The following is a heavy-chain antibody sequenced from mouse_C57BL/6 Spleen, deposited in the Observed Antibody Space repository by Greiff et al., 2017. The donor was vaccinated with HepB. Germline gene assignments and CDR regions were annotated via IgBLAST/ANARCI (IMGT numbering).Heavy chain of an antibody. CDR1: GYTFTSYW. J-gene: IGHJ2*01. V-gene: IGHV1-55*01. CDR2: IYPGSGST. D-gene: IGHD4-1*01. CDR3: ARHEGTGSYYFDY. Sequence: VQLQQPGAELVRPGSSVKLSCKASGYTFTSYWITWVKQRPGQGLEWIGDIYPGSGSTNYNEKFKSKATLTVDTSSSTAYMQLSSLTSEDSAVYFCARHEGTGSYYFDYWGQGTTLTVSS.